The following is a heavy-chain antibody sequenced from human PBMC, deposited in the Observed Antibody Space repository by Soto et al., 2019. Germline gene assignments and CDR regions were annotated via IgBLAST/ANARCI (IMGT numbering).Heavy chain of an antibody. CDR2: INRLGTST. J-gene: IGHJ6*02. V-gene: IGHV3-7*03. D-gene: IGHD1-1*01. CDR1: GFRFSDYP. CDR3: VRGTPTPGLDI. Sequence: WRCLGLSCVCSGFRFSDYPLNWVRQAPGQGLEWVANINRLGTSTNYVDSVRGRFSTSRDNTRNSFYLNMDSLRVGDTATYYCVRGTPTPGLDIWGRGTTVTSP.